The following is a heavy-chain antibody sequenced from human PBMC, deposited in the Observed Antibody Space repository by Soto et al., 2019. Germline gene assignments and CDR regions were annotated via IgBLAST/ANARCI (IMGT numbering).Heavy chain of an antibody. V-gene: IGHV4-59*01. D-gene: IGHD5-12*01. Sequence: SETLSLTCSVSGGSMSSYYWSWIRQPPGKGLEWIASILNTGSTNYNPSLKSRVTISVDTSKNQFSLKLSSVTAADTAVYYCARRDIVAKRGAFDIWGQGTMVTVSS. CDR1: GGSMSSYY. CDR3: ARRDIVAKRGAFDI. J-gene: IGHJ3*02. CDR2: ILNTGST.